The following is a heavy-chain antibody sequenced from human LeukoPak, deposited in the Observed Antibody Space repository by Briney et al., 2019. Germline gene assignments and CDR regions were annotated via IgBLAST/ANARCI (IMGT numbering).Heavy chain of an antibody. D-gene: IGHD2-15*01. Sequence: SETLSLTCTVSGGSISSGSYYWSWIRQPAGKGLEWIGRIYTSGSTNYNPSLKSRVTISVDRSKNQFSLKLSSVTAADTAVYYCARGVGGYCSGGSCYSGPNWFDPWGQGTLVTVSS. CDR2: IYTSGST. CDR1: GGSISSGSYY. J-gene: IGHJ5*02. CDR3: ARGVGGYCSGGSCYSGPNWFDP. V-gene: IGHV4-61*02.